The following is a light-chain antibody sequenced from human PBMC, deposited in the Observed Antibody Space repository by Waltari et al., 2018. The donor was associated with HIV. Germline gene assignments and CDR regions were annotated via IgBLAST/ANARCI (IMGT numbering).Light chain of an antibody. J-gene: IGKJ4*01. CDR1: QSVSSY. V-gene: IGKV3-11*01. Sequence: PGERATLSCRASQSVSSYLAWYQQKPGQAPRLLIYDASNRDTGIPARFSGSGSGTDFTLTISSLEPEDFAVYFCQQRSNWPLTFGGGTKVEIK. CDR2: DAS. CDR3: QQRSNWPLT.